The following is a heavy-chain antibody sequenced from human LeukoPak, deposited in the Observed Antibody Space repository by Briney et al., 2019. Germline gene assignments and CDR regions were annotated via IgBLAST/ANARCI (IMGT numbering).Heavy chain of an antibody. D-gene: IGHD1-26*01. CDR3: ARGPFPGGSGSSVLVY. CDR1: GYTFTSYY. Sequence: ASVKVSCKASGYTFTSYYMHWARQAPGQGLEWMGIINPSGGSTSYAQKFQGRVTMTRDTSTSTVYMELSSLRSEDTAVYYCARGPFPGGSGSSVLVYWGQGTLVTVSS. CDR2: INPSGGST. J-gene: IGHJ4*02. V-gene: IGHV1-46*01.